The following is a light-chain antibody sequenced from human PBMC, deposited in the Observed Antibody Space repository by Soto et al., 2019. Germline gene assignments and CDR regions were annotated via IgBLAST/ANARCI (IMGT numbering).Light chain of an antibody. Sequence: DIQMNQYHSFLSASVGDRVTLTCVASQSINNYLSWYQKKTGKDHNLLIFGAYTLQSGVPSRFSGSGSGTDFTLTIRSLKPEEWATDDGIKRYRTPLTGGGGTQVEIK. J-gene: IGKJ4*01. CDR2: GAY. CDR1: QSINNY. V-gene: IGKV1-39*01. CDR3: IKRYRTPLT.